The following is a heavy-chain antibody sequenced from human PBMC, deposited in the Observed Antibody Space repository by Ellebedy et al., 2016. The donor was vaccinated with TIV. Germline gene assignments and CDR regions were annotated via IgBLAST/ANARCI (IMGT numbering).Heavy chain of an antibody. CDR2: INPNNGDT. J-gene: IGHJ4*02. Sequence: ASVKVSCXPSGYTFTGYYMHWVRQAPGQGLEWMGWINPNNGDTNYAQRFQGRVTMTRDTSISTASMELRSLTSDDTAVYYCARDGGASSNWFYLDHWGQGTLVAVSS. V-gene: IGHV1-2*02. CDR1: GYTFTGYY. D-gene: IGHD6-13*01. CDR3: ARDGGASSNWFYLDH.